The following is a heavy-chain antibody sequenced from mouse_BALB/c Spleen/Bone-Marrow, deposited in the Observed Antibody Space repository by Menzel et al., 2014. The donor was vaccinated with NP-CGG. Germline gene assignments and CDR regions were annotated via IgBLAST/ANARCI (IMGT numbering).Heavy chain of an antibody. D-gene: IGHD1-1*01. CDR1: GFSLTSYG. CDR2: IWAGGST. CDR3: ARALYYYGSSYYTMDY. Sequence: QVQLKESGPGLVAPSQSLSIACTVSGFSLTSYGVHWVRQPPGKGLEWLGAIWAGGSTDYNSALMSRLSISKDNSKSQVFLKMNSLQTDDTAMYYCARALYYYGSSYYTMDYWGQGTSAIGSS. J-gene: IGHJ4*01. V-gene: IGHV2-9*02.